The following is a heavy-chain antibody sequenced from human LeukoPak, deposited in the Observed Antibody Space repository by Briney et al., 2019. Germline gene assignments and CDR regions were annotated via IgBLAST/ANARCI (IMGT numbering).Heavy chain of an antibody. CDR3: ASEVTARGDMGGWFDP. V-gene: IGHV1-69*15. Sequence: SVKVSCKASGGTFSSYAISWVRQAPGQGLEWMGRIIPIFGIANYAQKFQGRVTITADESTSTAYMELSSLRSEDTAVYYCASEVTARGDMGGWFDPWGQGTLVTVSS. D-gene: IGHD2-21*01. CDR2: IIPIFGIA. CDR1: GGTFSSYA. J-gene: IGHJ5*02.